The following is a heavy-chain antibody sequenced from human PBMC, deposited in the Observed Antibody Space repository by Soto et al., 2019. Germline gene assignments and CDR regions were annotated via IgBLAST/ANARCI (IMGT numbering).Heavy chain of an antibody. CDR2: FSAYNGNT. CDR3: ARVYTQQLHLKARSPQEDNYYYYGMDV. V-gene: IGHV1-18*04. D-gene: IGHD6-13*01. Sequence: GASVKVSCKASGYTFTSYGISWVRQAPGQGLEWMGWFSAYNGNTNYAQKLQGRVTMTTDTSTSTAYMELRSLRSDDTAVYYCARVYTQQLHLKARSPQEDNYYYYGMDVWGQGTTVTVSS. CDR1: GYTFTSYG. J-gene: IGHJ6*02.